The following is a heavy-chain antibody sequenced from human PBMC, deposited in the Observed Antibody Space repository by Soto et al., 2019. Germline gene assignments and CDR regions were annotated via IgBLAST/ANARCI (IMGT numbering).Heavy chain of an antibody. D-gene: IGHD2-21*02. Sequence: SVKVSCKASGVTFSSYTISWVRQAPGQGLEWMGRIIPILGIANYAQKFQGRVTITADKSTSTAYMELSSLRSEDTAVYYCASRAAYCGGDCYSYWGQGTLVTVSS. CDR3: ASRAAYCGGDCYSY. V-gene: IGHV1-69*02. J-gene: IGHJ4*02. CDR1: GVTFSSYT. CDR2: IIPILGIA.